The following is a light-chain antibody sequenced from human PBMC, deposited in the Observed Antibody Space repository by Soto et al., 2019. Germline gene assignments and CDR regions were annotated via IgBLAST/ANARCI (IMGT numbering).Light chain of an antibody. CDR3: QQSFSTPRT. CDR1: QSISNY. Sequence: DIQITQSPSSLSASVGDRVTITCRASQSISNYLNWYQQKPGKAPKLLIYAAFSLQSGVPSRFSGSGSGTDFTLTISSLQPEDFGTYYCQQSFSTPRTFGQGTKVDIK. J-gene: IGKJ1*01. V-gene: IGKV1-39*01. CDR2: AAF.